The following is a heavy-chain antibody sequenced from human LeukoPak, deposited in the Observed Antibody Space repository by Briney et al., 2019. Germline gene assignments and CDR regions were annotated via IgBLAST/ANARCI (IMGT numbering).Heavy chain of an antibody. Sequence: GGSLRLSCAASGFTFSSYSMNWVRQAPGKGLEWVSSISSSSSYIYYADSVKGRFTISRDNAKNSLCLQMNSLRAEDTAVYYCARGGTIFGVVTHLDYWGQGTLVTVSS. D-gene: IGHD3-3*01. CDR2: ISSSSSYI. CDR1: GFTFSSYS. V-gene: IGHV3-21*01. J-gene: IGHJ4*02. CDR3: ARGGTIFGVVTHLDY.